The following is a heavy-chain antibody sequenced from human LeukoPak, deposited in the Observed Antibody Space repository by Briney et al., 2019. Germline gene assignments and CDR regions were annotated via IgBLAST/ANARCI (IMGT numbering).Heavy chain of an antibody. Sequence: GGSLRLSCAASGFTFSSHNMNWVRQAPMKGLEWVSSIGTDGSYIYYADSVQGGFTISRDNAKNSLYLQMNSLTAEDTAVYYCARKMKTGDRVGTFDIWGQGTMVTVSS. V-gene: IGHV3-21*01. CDR1: GFTFSSHN. D-gene: IGHD1-1*01. J-gene: IGHJ3*02. CDR3: ARKMKTGDRVGTFDI. CDR2: IGTDGSYI.